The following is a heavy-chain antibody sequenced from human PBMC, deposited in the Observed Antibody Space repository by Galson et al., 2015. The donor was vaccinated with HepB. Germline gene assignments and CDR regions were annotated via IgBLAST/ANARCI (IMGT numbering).Heavy chain of an antibody. D-gene: IGHD3-3*01. J-gene: IGHJ4*02. CDR3: TTEDYDFWSGYYNY. V-gene: IGHV3-15*01. CDR1: GFTFSNAW. Sequence: SLRLSCAASGFTFSNAWMSWVRQAPGKGLEWVGRTKSKTDGGTTDYAAPVKGRFTISRDDSKNTLYLQMNSLKTEDTAVYYCTTEDYDFWSGYYNYWGQGTLVTVSS. CDR2: TKSKTDGGTT.